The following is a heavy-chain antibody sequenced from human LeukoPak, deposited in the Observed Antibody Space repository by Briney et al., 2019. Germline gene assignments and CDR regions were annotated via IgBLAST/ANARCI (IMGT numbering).Heavy chain of an antibody. J-gene: IGHJ4*02. CDR1: GFIFSNYY. Sequence: GGSLRLSCAASGFIFSNYYMNWVRQAPGKGLDWVAVISNDGSKKYYADSVKGRFTISRDNSKNTLSLLLSSLRAEDTAVYYCAKDRYSYAFEYSDSWGQGTLVTVSS. V-gene: IGHV3-30*18. CDR3: AKDRYSYAFEYSDS. CDR2: ISNDGSKK. D-gene: IGHD5-18*01.